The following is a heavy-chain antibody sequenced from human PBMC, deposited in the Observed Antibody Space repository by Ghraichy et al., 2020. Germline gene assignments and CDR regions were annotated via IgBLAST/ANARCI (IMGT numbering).Heavy chain of an antibody. CDR3: ARRWSDGSNYRAFDI. CDR1: GYFISSGYY. J-gene: IGHJ3*02. V-gene: IGHV4-38-2*01. D-gene: IGHD1-26*01. Sequence: SETLSLTCAVSGYFISSGYYWAWIRQPPGKGLEWIGETYHSEYTSYNPSLQSRVTISVDMSKNQFSLSLTSVTAADTAVYFCARRWSDGSNYRAFDIWGQGTMVTVSS. CDR2: TYHSEYT.